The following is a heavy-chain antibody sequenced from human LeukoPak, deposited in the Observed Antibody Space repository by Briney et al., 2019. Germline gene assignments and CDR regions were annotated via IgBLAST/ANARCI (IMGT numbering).Heavy chain of an antibody. Sequence: SVKVSCNASGGTFSSYAISWVRQAPGQGLEWMGGIIPIFGTANYAQKFQGRVTITADESTSTAYMELSSLRSEDTAVYYCARWGANWGPFDYWGQGTLVTISS. J-gene: IGHJ4*02. D-gene: IGHD7-27*01. V-gene: IGHV1-69*13. CDR1: GGTFSSYA. CDR3: ARWGANWGPFDY. CDR2: IIPIFGTA.